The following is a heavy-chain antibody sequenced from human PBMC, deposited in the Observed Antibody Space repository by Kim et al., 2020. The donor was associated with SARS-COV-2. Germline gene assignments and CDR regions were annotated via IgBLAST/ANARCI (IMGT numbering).Heavy chain of an antibody. V-gene: IGHV4-34*01. J-gene: IGHJ6*02. D-gene: IGHD3-16*01. CDR3: ARIGVPATDSDYCTMDV. CDR1: GESLIGYY. Sequence: SETLSLTCGVYGESLIGYYWSWIRQPPGKGLEWIGEIDHSGTTSYNPSLKSRATISLATSEKQLSLWLNSVTDADTAVYYCARIGVPATDSDYCTMDVWGQGTTVTVSS. CDR2: IDHSGTT.